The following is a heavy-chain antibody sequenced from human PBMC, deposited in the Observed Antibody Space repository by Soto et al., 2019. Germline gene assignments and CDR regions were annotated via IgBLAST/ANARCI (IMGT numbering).Heavy chain of an antibody. CDR3: ARQLGHDYINNWFDP. D-gene: IGHD4-4*01. Sequence: GESLKISCKGSGYRFTSYCIALVLQMPGKGLEWMWIIYPGDSDARYSPSFQGQVTISVDKSISTAYLQWSSLKASDTAIYYCARQLGHDYINNWFDPWGQGTLVTVSS. V-gene: IGHV5-51*01. CDR1: GYRFTSYC. J-gene: IGHJ5*02. CDR2: IYPGDSDA.